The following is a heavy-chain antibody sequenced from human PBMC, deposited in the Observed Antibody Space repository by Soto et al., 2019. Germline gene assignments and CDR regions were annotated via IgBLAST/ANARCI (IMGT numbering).Heavy chain of an antibody. CDR2: ISGSGGST. J-gene: IGHJ6*02. V-gene: IGHV3-23*01. CDR3: AKDGTYYDDLGPMDV. Sequence: GGSLRLSCAASGFTFSSYAMSWVRQAPGKGLEWVSAISGSGGSTYYADSVKGRFTISRDNSKNTLYLQMNSLRAEDTAVYYCAKDGTYYDDLGPMDVWGQGTTVTVSS. D-gene: IGHD3-3*01. CDR1: GFTFSSYA.